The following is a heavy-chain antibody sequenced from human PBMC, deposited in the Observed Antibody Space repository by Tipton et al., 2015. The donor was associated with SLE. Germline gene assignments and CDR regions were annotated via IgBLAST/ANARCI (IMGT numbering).Heavy chain of an antibody. Sequence: LRLSCAASGFTFSNYAMHWVRQAPGKGLEWIGYVHDTRSTNYNPSLESRVTISIDPSKNQFSLELSSVTAADTAIYYCARDARYSSRRDFDSWGQGSLVTVSS. CDR1: GFTFSNYA. CDR3: ARDARYSSRRDFDS. D-gene: IGHD6-13*01. V-gene: IGHV4-59*01. CDR2: VHDTRST. J-gene: IGHJ4*02.